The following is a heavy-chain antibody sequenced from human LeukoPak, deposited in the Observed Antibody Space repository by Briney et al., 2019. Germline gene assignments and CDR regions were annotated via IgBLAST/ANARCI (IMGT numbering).Heavy chain of an antibody. Sequence: GGSLRLSCAASGFTFSNYAMSWVRQAPGKGLEWVSGLRGSGDSTYYAESVKGRFTISRDISKYTLYLQMNSLRAEDTAVYYCAKYAAGWFPAAMYYFDYWGQGTLVTVSS. D-gene: IGHD2-2*01. V-gene: IGHV3-23*01. CDR1: GFTFSNYA. CDR2: LRGSGDST. J-gene: IGHJ4*02. CDR3: AKYAAGWFPAAMYYFDY.